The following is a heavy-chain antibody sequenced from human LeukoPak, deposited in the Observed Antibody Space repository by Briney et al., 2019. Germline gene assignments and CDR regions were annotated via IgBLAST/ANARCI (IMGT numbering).Heavy chain of an antibody. J-gene: IGHJ4*02. CDR3: ARENPPNKIIDY. CDR2: IYHSGSI. Sequence: PSETLSLTCAVSGGSISSSNWWSWVRQPPGKGLEWIGEIYHSGSINYNPSLKSRVTISVDKSKDQFSLKLSSVTAADTAVYYCARENPPNKIIDYWGQGTLVTASS. V-gene: IGHV4-4*02. D-gene: IGHD3-16*01. CDR1: GGSISSSNW.